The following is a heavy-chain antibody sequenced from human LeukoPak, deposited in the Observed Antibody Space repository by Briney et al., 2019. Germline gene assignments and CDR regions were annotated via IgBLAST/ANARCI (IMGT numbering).Heavy chain of an antibody. CDR1: GYTFTDYT. CDR3: ANPRYDSSGYYYVD. CDR2: INGGSGNT. J-gene: IGHJ4*02. Sequence: GSVKVSCKASGYTFTDYTMHWLRQAPGQRLDWMGWINGGSGNTKYSPEFQGRVTITRDTSASTAYMELSSLRSEDTAAYYCANPRYDSSGYYYVDWGQGTLVTVSS. D-gene: IGHD3-22*01. V-gene: IGHV1-3*01.